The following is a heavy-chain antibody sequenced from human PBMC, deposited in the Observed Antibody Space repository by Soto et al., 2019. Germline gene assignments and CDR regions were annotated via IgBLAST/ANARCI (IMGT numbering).Heavy chain of an antibody. CDR2: IWYDGSNK. CDR3: ARGLAYCGGDCSQPLDY. D-gene: IGHD2-21*02. V-gene: IGHV3-33*01. J-gene: IGHJ4*02. Sequence: GSLRLSCAASGFTFSSYGMHWVRQAPGKGLEWVAVIWYDGSNKYYADSVKGRFTISRDNSKNTLYLQMNSLRAEDTAVYYCARGLAYCGGDCSQPLDYWGQGTLVTVSS. CDR1: GFTFSSYG.